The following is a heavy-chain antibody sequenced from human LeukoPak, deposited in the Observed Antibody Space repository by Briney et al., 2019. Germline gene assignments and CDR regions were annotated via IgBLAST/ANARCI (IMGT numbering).Heavy chain of an antibody. CDR2: IYYSGST. V-gene: IGHV4-39*07. J-gene: IGHJ4*02. CDR3: ARDGGPNMVIDY. D-gene: IGHD3-10*01. CDR1: GGSISSGSYY. Sequence: KSSETLSLTCTVFGGSISSGSYYWGWIRQPPGKGLEWIGSIYYSGSTYYNPSLKSRVTISVDTSKNQFSLKLSSVTAADTAVYYCARDGGPNMVIDYWGQGTLVTVSS.